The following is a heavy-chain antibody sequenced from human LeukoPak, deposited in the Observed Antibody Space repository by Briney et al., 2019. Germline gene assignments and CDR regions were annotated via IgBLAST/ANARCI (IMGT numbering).Heavy chain of an antibody. D-gene: IGHD3-9*01. V-gene: IGHV4-31*03. J-gene: IGHJ4*02. CDR3: ARAFDILTGSYYFDY. CDR2: IYYSGST. Sequence: PSETLSLTCTVSGGSISSGGYYWRWIRQHPGKGLEWIGYIYYSGSTYYNPSLKSRVTISVDTSKNQFSLKLSSVTAADTAVYYCARAFDILTGSYYFDYWGQGTLVTVSS. CDR1: GGSISSGGYY.